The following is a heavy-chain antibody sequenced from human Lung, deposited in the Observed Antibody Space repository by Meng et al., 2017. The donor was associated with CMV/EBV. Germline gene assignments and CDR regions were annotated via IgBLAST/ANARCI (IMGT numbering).Heavy chain of an antibody. Sequence: GPWVKRPGALVGVSCKASGYTFGSYGICWVRQAPGQGLEWMGWFVNYVDTYPAPKFQGRVTMTTDTHTNTAFMELRSLTSDDTAVYYCASGTPGRSYCDYWGQGTLVTVSS. D-gene: IGHD2-15*01. V-gene: IGHV1-18*01. J-gene: IGHJ4*02. CDR3: ASGTPGRSYCDY. CDR2: FVNYVDT. CDR1: GYTFGSYG.